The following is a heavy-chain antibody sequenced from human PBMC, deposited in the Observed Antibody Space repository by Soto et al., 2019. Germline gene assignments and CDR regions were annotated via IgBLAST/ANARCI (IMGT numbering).Heavy chain of an antibody. CDR2: IKSKTDGGTR. J-gene: IGHJ4*02. CDR3: TTDRSSGWDFDS. Sequence: EVQLVESGGGLIKPGGSLRLTCAVSGFTFNKAWMSWVRQAPGKGLEWVGRIKSKTDGGTRDYAAPVKGRFTISRDDSKNTLYLQMNSLKTEDTAVYYCTTDRSSGWDFDSWGQGTLVTVSS. D-gene: IGHD6-19*01. V-gene: IGHV3-15*01. CDR1: GFTFNKAW.